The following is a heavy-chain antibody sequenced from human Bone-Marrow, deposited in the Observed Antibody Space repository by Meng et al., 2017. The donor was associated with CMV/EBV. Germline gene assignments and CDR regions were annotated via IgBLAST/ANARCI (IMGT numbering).Heavy chain of an antibody. CDR2: INPNSGGT. D-gene: IGHD3-16*01. Sequence: ASVKVSCKASGYTFTGYYMHWVRQAPGQGLEWMGWINPNSGGTNYAQKFQGRVTMTRDTSISTAYMELSRLRSDDTARYYCARSGGDNRSYNYYGMDVWGQGTTVTVSS. CDR1: GYTFTGYY. V-gene: IGHV1-2*02. CDR3: ARSGGDNRSYNYYGMDV. J-gene: IGHJ6*02.